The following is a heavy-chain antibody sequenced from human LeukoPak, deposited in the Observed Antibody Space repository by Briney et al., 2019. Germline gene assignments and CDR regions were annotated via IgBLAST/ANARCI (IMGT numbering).Heavy chain of an antibody. J-gene: IGHJ4*02. CDR3: ARDIRPRYCSSTSCPYYFDY. CDR2: IKQDGSEK. CDR1: GFTFSSYW. V-gene: IGHV3-7*01. D-gene: IGHD2-2*01. Sequence: QPGGPLRLSCAASGFTFSSYWMSWVRQAPGKGLGWVANIKQDGSEKYYVNSVKGRFTISRDNAKNSLYLQMNSLRAEDTAVYYCARDIRPRYCSSTSCPYYFDYWGQGTLVTVSS.